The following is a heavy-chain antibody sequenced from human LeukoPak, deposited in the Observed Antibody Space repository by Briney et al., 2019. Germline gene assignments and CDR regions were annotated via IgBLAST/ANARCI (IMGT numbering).Heavy chain of an antibody. J-gene: IGHJ6*02. D-gene: IGHD3-9*01. CDR1: GGSFSGYY. V-gene: IGHV4-34*01. CDR3: ARELRYFDWLPYYYGMDV. CDR2: INHSGST. Sequence: SETLSLTCAVYGGSFSGYYWSWIRQPPGEELEWIGEINHSGSTNYNPSLKSRVTISVGTSKNQFSLKLSSVTAADTAVYYCARELRYFDWLPYYYGMDVWAQGTTVTVSS.